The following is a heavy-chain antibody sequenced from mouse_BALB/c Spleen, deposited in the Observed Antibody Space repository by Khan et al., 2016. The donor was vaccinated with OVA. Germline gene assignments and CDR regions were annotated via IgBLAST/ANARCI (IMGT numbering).Heavy chain of an antibody. CDR1: GFIFSSYG. CDR3: TRFITTTTGDYYARDY. V-gene: IGHV5-6*01. CDR2: ISSGGTYT. D-gene: IGHD1-2*01. Sequence: EVELVESGGDLVNPGGSLKLSCAASGFIFSSYGMSWVRQTPDKRLEWVATISSGGTYTYYPDSVQGRFTISRDNAKNTLSLQMSSLKSEDTAMYYCTRFITTTTGDYYARDYWGQGTSVTVSS. J-gene: IGHJ4*01.